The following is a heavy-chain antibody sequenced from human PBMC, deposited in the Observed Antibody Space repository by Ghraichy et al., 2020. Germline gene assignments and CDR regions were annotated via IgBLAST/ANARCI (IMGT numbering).Heavy chain of an antibody. CDR2: IYYSGST. CDR3: ASRPVGELPYKDAFDI. Sequence: SETLSLTCTVSGGSISSSSYYWGWIRQPPGKGLEWIGSIYYSGSTYYNPSLKSRVTISVDTSKNQFSLKLSSVTAADTAVYYCASRPVGELPYKDAFDIWGQGTMVTVSS. CDR1: GGSISSSSYY. D-gene: IGHD1-26*01. V-gene: IGHV4-39*01. J-gene: IGHJ3*02.